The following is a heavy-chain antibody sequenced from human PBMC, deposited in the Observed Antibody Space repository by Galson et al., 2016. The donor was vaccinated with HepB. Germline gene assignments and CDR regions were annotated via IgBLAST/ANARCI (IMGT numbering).Heavy chain of an antibody. CDR3: AKGDDFWSGYYGGL. D-gene: IGHD3-3*01. CDR1: GFTFATYP. CDR2: IRGSGGGI. J-gene: IGHJ4*02. Sequence: SLRLSCAGSGFTFATYPMSWVRQAPGKGLEWVSGIRGSGGGIDYADSVKGRFTTSRDNSKNTLYLRMNSLRAEDTAVYYCAKGDDFWSGYYGGLWGQGTLVTVSS. V-gene: IGHV3-23*01.